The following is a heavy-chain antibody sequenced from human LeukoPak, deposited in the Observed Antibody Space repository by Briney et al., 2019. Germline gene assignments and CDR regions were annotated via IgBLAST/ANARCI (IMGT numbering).Heavy chain of an antibody. Sequence: ASVKVSCKASGYTFTSYGISWVRQAPGQGLEWMGWIGAYNGNTNYAQKLQGRVTMTTDTSTSTAYMELRSLRSDDTAVYYCARDSAYNWNYYYYMDVWGKGTTVTVSS. V-gene: IGHV1-18*01. CDR3: ARDSAYNWNYYYYMDV. CDR2: IGAYNGNT. J-gene: IGHJ6*03. CDR1: GYTFTSYG. D-gene: IGHD1-20*01.